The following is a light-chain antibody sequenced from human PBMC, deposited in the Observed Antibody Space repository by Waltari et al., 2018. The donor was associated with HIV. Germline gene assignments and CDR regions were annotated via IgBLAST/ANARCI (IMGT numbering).Light chain of an antibody. CDR3: QQLSTYPIT. CDR1: EDIDNY. CDR2: GAS. J-gene: IGKJ5*01. V-gene: IGKV1-9*01. Sequence: DIQLTQSPSFLSASVGDRVTITCRASEDIDNYLAWYQQRLGKAPKLQIYGASTLQSGVPSRFSGSGSGTEFTLTISSLQPEDFATYFCQQLSTYPITFGQGTRLEIK.